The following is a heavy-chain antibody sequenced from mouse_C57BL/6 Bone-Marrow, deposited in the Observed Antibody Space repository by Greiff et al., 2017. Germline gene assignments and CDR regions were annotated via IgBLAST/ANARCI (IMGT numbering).Heavy chain of an antibody. V-gene: IGHV1-42*01. J-gene: IGHJ2*01. Sequence: VQLQQSGPELVKPGASVKISCKASGYSFTGYYMNWVKQSPEKSLEWIGEINPSTGGTTYNQKFKAKATLTVDKSSSTAYMQLKSLTYEDSAVYYCARSRQLRLQQYFDYWGQGTTLTVSS. D-gene: IGHD3-2*02. CDR3: ARSRQLRLQQYFDY. CDR1: GYSFTGYY. CDR2: INPSTGGT.